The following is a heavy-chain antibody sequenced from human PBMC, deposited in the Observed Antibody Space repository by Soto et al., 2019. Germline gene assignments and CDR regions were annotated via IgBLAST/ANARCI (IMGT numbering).Heavy chain of an antibody. Sequence: LILSCAVSGVTSRPFWMTWFRQAQGKGLEWVANIKQGGSERYYVDSVKGRFTISRDNAKNSLYLQMNRLRVEDTAVYFCARMSWGSGTVNPTILFDLWGQGTMVTVSS. CDR3: ARMSWGSGTVNPTILFDL. CDR2: IKQGGSER. D-gene: IGHD1-1*01. J-gene: IGHJ4*02. V-gene: IGHV3-7*01. CDR1: GVTSRPFW.